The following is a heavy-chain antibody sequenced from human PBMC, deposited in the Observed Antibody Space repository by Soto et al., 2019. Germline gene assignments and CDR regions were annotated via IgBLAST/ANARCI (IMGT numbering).Heavy chain of an antibody. CDR2: ISWNSGSI. CDR3: AKDRGYSGYDNIYFDY. CDR1: GFTFDNYA. Sequence: GGSLRLSCAASGFTFDNYAMHWVRQAPGKGLEWVSGISWNSGSIGYADSVKGRFTISRDNAKNSLYLQMNSLRTEDTALYYCAKDRGYSGYDNIYFDYWGQGTLVTVSS. V-gene: IGHV3-9*01. J-gene: IGHJ4*02. D-gene: IGHD5-12*01.